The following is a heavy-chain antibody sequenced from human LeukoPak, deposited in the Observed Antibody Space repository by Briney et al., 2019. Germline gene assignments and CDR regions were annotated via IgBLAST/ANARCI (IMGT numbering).Heavy chain of an antibody. V-gene: IGHV5-51*01. CDR3: ARQADYNILTGYHKGHLDY. J-gene: IGHJ4*02. CDR2: IYPDESDT. D-gene: IGHD3-9*01. Sequence: GAPLKISSKASGSRFTSYWIAWVRRMPGKGPEWMGIIYPDESDTRYSPSFQGQVDISADKDINTAYLEWNSLKASDTAMYYCARQADYNILTGYHKGHLDYWGQGTLVTVSS. CDR1: GSRFTSYW.